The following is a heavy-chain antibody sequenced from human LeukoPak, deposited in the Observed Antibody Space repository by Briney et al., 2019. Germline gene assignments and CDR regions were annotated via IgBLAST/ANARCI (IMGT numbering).Heavy chain of an antibody. CDR2: IYYSEST. CDR1: GGPNTTTNYY. J-gene: IGHJ4*02. CDR3: AEDHFGSVKIVY. V-gene: IGHV4-39*07. Sequence: PSETLSLTCTVSGGPNTTTNYYWAWIRQPPGKGLEWIGGIYYSESTYYNPSLKNRVTVSVDTSKNQFSLKLRSVTAADSAVYYCAEDHFGSVKIVYWGQGTLVTVSS. D-gene: IGHD3-10*01.